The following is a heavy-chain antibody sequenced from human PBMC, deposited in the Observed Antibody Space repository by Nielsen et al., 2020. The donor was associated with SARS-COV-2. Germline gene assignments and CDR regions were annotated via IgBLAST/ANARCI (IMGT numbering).Heavy chain of an antibody. Sequence: ASVKVSCKASGYTLTSYAMHWVRQAPGQRLEWMGWINAGNGNTKYSQKFQGRVTITRDTSASTAYMELSSLRSEDTAVYYCARVPKEPMVRGFGWFDPWGQGTLVTVSS. D-gene: IGHD3-10*01. CDR3: ARVPKEPMVRGFGWFDP. J-gene: IGHJ5*02. CDR1: GYTLTSYA. CDR2: INAGNGNT. V-gene: IGHV1-3*01.